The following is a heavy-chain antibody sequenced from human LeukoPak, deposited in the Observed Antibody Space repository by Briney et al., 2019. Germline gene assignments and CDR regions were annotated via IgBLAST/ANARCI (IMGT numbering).Heavy chain of an antibody. Sequence: GGSLRLSCAASGFTFSTYSMNWVRQAPGKGLEWVSYISSSVSSGSVSTTHYADSVKGRFTISRDNAKNSLYLQMNSLRDEDTAVYYCARDPEALDYWGQGTLVTVSS. CDR3: ARDPEALDY. CDR2: ISSSVSSGSVSTT. CDR1: GFTFSTYS. V-gene: IGHV3-48*02. J-gene: IGHJ4*02.